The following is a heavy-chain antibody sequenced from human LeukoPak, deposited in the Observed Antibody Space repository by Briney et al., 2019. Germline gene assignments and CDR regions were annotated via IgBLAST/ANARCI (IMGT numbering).Heavy chain of an antibody. D-gene: IGHD3-10*01. CDR3: ARARITMVRGVPGRRNWFDP. CDR2: FYSSGNT. V-gene: IGHV4-61*02. Sequence: PSETLSLTCTVSGAFISSGSYYWNWIRQPAGKGLKWIGRFYSSGNTKYNPSLESRVTISVDTSKNQFSLKLSSVTAADTAVYYCARARITMVRGVPGRRNWFDPWGQGTLVTVSS. J-gene: IGHJ5*02. CDR1: GAFISSGSYY.